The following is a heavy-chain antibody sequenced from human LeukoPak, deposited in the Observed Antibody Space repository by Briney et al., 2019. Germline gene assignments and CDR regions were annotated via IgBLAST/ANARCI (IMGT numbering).Heavy chain of an antibody. Sequence: SETLSLTCTVSGGSISSSSYYWGWIRQPPGKGLEWIGSIYYSGSTYYNPPLKSRVTISVDTSKNQFSLKLSSVTAADTAVYYCARDDSGYDLGSYNYYGMDVWGQGTTVTVSS. CDR2: IYYSGST. CDR3: ARDDSGYDLGSYNYYGMDV. CDR1: GGSISSSSYY. V-gene: IGHV4-39*07. D-gene: IGHD5-12*01. J-gene: IGHJ6*02.